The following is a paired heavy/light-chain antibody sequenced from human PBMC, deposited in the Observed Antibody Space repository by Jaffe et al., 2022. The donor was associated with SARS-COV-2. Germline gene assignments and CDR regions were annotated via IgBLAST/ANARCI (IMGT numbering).Heavy chain of an antibody. CDR2: ISYDGSNK. CDR1: GFTFSSYG. Sequence: QVQLVESGGGVVQPGRSLRLSCAASGFTFSSYGMHWVRQAPGKGLEWVAVISYDGSNKYYADSVKGRFTISRDNSKNTLYLQMNSLRAEDTAVYYCAKGLAAAGTQGEGFSSAFDIWGQGTMVTVSS. D-gene: IGHD6-13*01. J-gene: IGHJ3*02. CDR3: AKGLAAAGTQGEGFSSAFDI. V-gene: IGHV3-30*18.
Light chain of an antibody. CDR2: EVS. CDR3: SSYAGSNNFV. Sequence: QSALTQPPSASGSPGQSVTISCTGTSSDVGGYNYVSWYQQHPGKAPKLMIYEVSKRPSGVPDRFSGSKSGNTASLTVSGLQAEDEADYYCSSYAGSNNFVFGTGTKVTVL. V-gene: IGLV2-8*01. J-gene: IGLJ1*01. CDR1: SSDVGGYNY.